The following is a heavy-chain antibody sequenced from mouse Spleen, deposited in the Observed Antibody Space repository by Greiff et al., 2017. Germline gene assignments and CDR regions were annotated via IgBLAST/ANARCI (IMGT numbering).Heavy chain of an antibody. CDR3: ARCPSGTAY. V-gene: IGHV1-50*01. J-gene: IGHJ3*01. Sequence: VQLQQPGAELVKPGASVKLSCKASGYTFTSYWMQWVKQRPRQGLEWIGEIDPSDSYTNYNQKFKGKATLTVDTSSSTAYMQLSSLTSEDSAVYYCARCPSGTAYWGQGTLVTVSA. D-gene: IGHD4-1*01. CDR2: IDPSDSYT. CDR1: GYTFTSYW.